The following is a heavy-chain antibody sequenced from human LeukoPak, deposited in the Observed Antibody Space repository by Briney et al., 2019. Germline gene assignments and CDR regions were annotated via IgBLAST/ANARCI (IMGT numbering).Heavy chain of an antibody. Sequence: GGSLRLSCAASGFTFDDYGMHWVRQAPGKGLEWVAVISYDGSNKYYADSVKGRFTISRDNSKNTLYLQMNSLRAEDTAVYYCAKMFTRVGGGVYWGQGTLVTVSS. CDR3: AKMFTRVGGGVY. CDR2: ISYDGSNK. V-gene: IGHV3-30*18. CDR1: GFTFDDYG. J-gene: IGHJ4*02. D-gene: IGHD1-26*01.